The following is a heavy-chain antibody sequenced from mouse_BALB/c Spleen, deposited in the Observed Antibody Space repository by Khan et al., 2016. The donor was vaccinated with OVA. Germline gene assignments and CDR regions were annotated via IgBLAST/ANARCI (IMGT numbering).Heavy chain of an antibody. J-gene: IGHJ1*01. CDR3: ARDLGNSHWCFDV. D-gene: IGHD1-1*01. V-gene: IGHV2-9*02. CDR1: GFSLTSYG. CDR2: IWTGGST. Sequence: QVQLKESGPGLVAPSQSLSITCTVSGFSLTSYGVHWVRQPPGKGLEWLGVIWTGGSTNYNSALRSRLTINKDNSKNQVFLKMNNLQTDDTATYSCARDLGNSHWCFDVWGAGTTVTVSS.